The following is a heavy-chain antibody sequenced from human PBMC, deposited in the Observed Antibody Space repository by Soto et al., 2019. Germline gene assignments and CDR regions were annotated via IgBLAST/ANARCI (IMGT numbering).Heavy chain of an antibody. V-gene: IGHV5-51*03. J-gene: IGHJ4*02. CDR3: ARPDSIVYHLVDY. CDR1: GYSFTSYW. CDR2: SVPSDTDT. Sequence: PGEALKISCRTCGYSFTSYWIAWGREMPGKVLEWMGISVPSDTDTTYSPSFQGQVTISADKSIRTAHLQWTSLKASDTATSYCARPDSIVYHLVDYWRQGTRVPVCS. D-gene: IGHD2-15*01.